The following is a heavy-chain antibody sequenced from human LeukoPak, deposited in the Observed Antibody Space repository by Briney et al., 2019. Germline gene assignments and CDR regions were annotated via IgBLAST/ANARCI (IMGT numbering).Heavy chain of an antibody. Sequence: GRSLRLSCAASGFTFRSYGMHWVRQAPGKGLEWVAVIWYDGSNKYYADSVKGRFTISRDNSKNTLYLQMNSLRAEDTAVYYCAGGVGESLDYWGQGTLVTVSS. J-gene: IGHJ4*02. CDR1: GFTFRSYG. CDR3: AGGVGESLDY. CDR2: IWYDGSNK. D-gene: IGHD3-10*01. V-gene: IGHV3-33*01.